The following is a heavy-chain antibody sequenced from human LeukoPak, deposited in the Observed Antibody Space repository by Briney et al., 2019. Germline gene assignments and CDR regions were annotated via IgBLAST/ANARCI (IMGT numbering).Heavy chain of an antibody. CDR3: ARDLGNTYGDYGYYYYGMDV. CDR1: GYTFTGYY. V-gene: IGHV1-2*02. J-gene: IGHJ6*02. D-gene: IGHD4-17*01. Sequence: GASVKVSCKASGYTFTGYYMHWVRPAPGQGLEWMGWINPNSGGTNYAQKFQGRVTMTRDTSISTAYMELSRLRSDDTAVYYCARDLGNTYGDYGYYYYGMDVWGQGTTVTVSS. CDR2: INPNSGGT.